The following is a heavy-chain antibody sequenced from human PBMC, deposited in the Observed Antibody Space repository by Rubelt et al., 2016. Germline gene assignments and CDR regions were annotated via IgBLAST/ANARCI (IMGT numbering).Heavy chain of an antibody. CDR2: IYYSGST. CDR1: GGSISSSSYY. V-gene: IGHV4-39*07. J-gene: IGHJ6*02. CDR3: ARETYCSGGTCYMDV. Sequence: QLQLQESGPGLVKPSETLSLTCTVSGGSISSSSYYWGWIRQPPGKGLEWIGSIYYSGSTYYNPSLKSRGTIAVDTSKNQFSLKLSSVTAADTAVYYCARETYCSGGTCYMDVWGQGTTVTVSS. D-gene: IGHD2-15*01.